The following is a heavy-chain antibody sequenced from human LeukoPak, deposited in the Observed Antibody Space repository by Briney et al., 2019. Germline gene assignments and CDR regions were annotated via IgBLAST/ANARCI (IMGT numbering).Heavy chain of an antibody. V-gene: IGHV3-64*02. D-gene: IGHD7-27*01. CDR1: GFTFSTFA. Sequence: GGSLRLSCVASGFTFSTFAMHWVRQAPGQGLEYVSAISSNGRSTYYTDSVKGRFTISRENSRNTLYLKMGSLRAEDMAVYYCARIINWGYDYWGQGTLVTVSS. J-gene: IGHJ4*02. CDR2: ISSNGRST. CDR3: ARIINWGYDY.